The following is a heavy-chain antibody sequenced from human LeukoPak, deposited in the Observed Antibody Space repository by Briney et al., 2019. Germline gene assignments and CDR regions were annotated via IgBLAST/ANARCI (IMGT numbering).Heavy chain of an antibody. D-gene: IGHD2-15*01. CDR3: ARGAPGSYCSGGSCPYFDY. J-gene: IGHJ4*02. Sequence: ASVKVSCKASGYTFTSYDVNWVRQATGQGLEWVGWVNPNSGHTGYAQKFQGRVTMTTNTSISTAYMELSSLRSEDTAVYYCARGAPGSYCSGGSCPYFDYWGQGTLVSVSS. V-gene: IGHV1-8*01. CDR2: VNPNSGHT. CDR1: GYTFTSYD.